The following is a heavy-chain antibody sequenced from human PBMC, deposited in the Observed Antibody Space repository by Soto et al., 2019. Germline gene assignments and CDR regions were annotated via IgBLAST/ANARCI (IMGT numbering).Heavy chain of an antibody. CDR1: GFTFRNYG. V-gene: IGHV3-48*01. J-gene: IGHJ4*02. CDR2: IGIGSSTK. CDR3: AKGGYNWNSYLHY. D-gene: IGHD1-7*01. Sequence: GGSLRLSCAASGFTFRNYGVNWVRQAPGKGLEWVSYIGIGSSTKYYAESVKGRFTISRDNAKNSLYLQMNSLRTEDTALYYCAKGGYNWNSYLHYWGQGTLVTVSS.